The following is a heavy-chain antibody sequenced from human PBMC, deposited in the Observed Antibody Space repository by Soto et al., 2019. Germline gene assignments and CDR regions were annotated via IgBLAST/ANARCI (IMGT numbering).Heavy chain of an antibody. CDR1: GFTFSSYA. CDR3: AKDPTSPRITMVRDTLN. D-gene: IGHD3-10*01. V-gene: IGHV3-23*01. J-gene: IGHJ4*02. Sequence: PGGSLRLSCAASGFTFSSYAMSWVRRAPGKGLEWVSAISGSGGSTYYADSVKGRFTISRDNSKNTLYLQMNSLRAEDTAVYYCAKDPTSPRITMVRDTLNWGQGTLVTVSS. CDR2: ISGSGGST.